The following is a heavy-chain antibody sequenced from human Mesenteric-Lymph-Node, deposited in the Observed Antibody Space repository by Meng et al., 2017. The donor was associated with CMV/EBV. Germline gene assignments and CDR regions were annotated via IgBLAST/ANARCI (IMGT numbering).Heavy chain of an antibody. V-gene: IGHV3-20*04. CDR1: GFNFGDHG. CDR2: VNGNSGTL. D-gene: IGHD2-2*02. J-gene: IGHJ3*02. Sequence: GESLKISCAASGFNFGDHGMGWVRQGPGKGLEWVSGVNGNSGTLSYADSVKGRFTISRDNSNNSLFLQMNSLRVEDTALYYCARDIGYCDNTRCYKAFDIWGQGTMVTVSS. CDR3: ARDIGYCDNTRCYKAFDI.